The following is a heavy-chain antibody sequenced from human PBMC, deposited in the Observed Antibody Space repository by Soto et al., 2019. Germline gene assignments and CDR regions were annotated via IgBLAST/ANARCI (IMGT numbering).Heavy chain of an antibody. CDR2: ISSSSSYI. J-gene: IGHJ4*02. V-gene: IGHV3-21*01. CDR1: GFTFSSYS. D-gene: IGHD3-9*01. CDR3: ASGTYYDILTDFDY. Sequence: EVQLVESGGGLVKPGGSLRLSGAASGFTFSSYSMNGVRQAQGRGLEWVSSISSSSSYIYYADSVKGRFTISRDNAKNSLYLQMNSLRAEDTAVYYCASGTYYDILTDFDYWGQGTLVTVSS.